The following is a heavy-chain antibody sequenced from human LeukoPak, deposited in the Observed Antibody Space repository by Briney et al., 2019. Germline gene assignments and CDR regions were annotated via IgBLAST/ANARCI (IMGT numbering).Heavy chain of an antibody. Sequence: PGGSLRLSCAASGFTFSSYSMSWVRQAPGKGLEWVANIKQDGSEKYYVDSVKGRFTISRDNAKNSLYLQMNSLRAEDTAVYYCARDGYCRSSNCQFDYWGQGTLVTVSS. V-gene: IGHV3-7*01. CDR1: GFTFSSYS. J-gene: IGHJ4*02. CDR3: ARDGYCRSSNCQFDY. CDR2: IKQDGSEK. D-gene: IGHD2-2*03.